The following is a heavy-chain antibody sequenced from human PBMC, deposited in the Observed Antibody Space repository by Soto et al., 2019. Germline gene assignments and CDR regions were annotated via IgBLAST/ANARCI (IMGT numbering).Heavy chain of an antibody. V-gene: IGHV3-23*01. J-gene: IGHJ5*02. CDR3: AKDAISGDGIWLMDS. D-gene: IGHD4-17*01. Sequence: PGGSLKLSCAASGFTLRNYAMTWALQAPRKGLEWVSSLLRSGSSAYYADSVRGRFTISSDTSANSLYLQMDNLRAEDTAIYYCAKDAISGDGIWLMDSWGQGTVVTVSS. CDR2: LLRSGSSA. CDR1: GFTLRNYA.